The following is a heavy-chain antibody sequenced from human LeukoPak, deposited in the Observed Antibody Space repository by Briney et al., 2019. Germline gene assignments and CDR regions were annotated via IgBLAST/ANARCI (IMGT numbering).Heavy chain of an antibody. CDR1: GGSISSYY. Sequence: SETLSLTCTVSGGSISSYYWSCIRQPPGKGLEWIGYIYYVGITNYNPSLKSRVTISVDTSKNQFSLKLSSVTAADTAVYYCARLTVTETDYFDYWGQGTLVTVSS. D-gene: IGHD4-17*01. V-gene: IGHV4-59*08. CDR2: IYYVGIT. J-gene: IGHJ4*02. CDR3: ARLTVTETDYFDY.